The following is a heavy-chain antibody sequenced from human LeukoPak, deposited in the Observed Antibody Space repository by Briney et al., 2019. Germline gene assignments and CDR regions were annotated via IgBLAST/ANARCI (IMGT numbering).Heavy chain of an antibody. CDR2: IYLGDSRT. J-gene: IGHJ5*02. CDR1: GYSFTSYW. D-gene: IGHD5-18*01. CDR3: ACREFYSPWPGP. Sequence: GESLKISCKGSGYSFTSYWIGWVRQTPGKGLEWMGGIYLGDSRTRYNPSFEGQVTISADKSINTAYLQWSSLKASDTAMYYCACREFYSPWPGPWGQGTLVTVSS. V-gene: IGHV5-51*01.